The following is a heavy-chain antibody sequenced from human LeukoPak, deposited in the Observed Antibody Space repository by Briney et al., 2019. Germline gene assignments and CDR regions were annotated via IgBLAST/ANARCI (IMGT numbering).Heavy chain of an antibody. V-gene: IGHV1-18*01. Sequence: GASVKVSCKASGYTFTSYGISWVRQAPGRGLEWMGWVSAYNGNTNYAQKLQGRVTMTTDTSTSTAYMELRSLRSDDTAVYYCARNYYDSSGYYSPFDYWGQGTLVTVSS. CDR1: GYTFTSYG. J-gene: IGHJ4*02. D-gene: IGHD3-22*01. CDR2: VSAYNGNT. CDR3: ARNYYDSSGYYSPFDY.